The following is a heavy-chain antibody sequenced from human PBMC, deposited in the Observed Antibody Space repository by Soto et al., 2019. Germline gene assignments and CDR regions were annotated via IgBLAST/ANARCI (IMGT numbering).Heavy chain of an antibody. Sequence: GGSLRLSCAASGFTFSSYGMHWVRQAPGKGLEWVAVISYDGSNKYYADSVKGRFTISRDNSKNTLYLQMNSLRAEDTAVYYCAKLGTIFEDYYGMDVWGQGTTVTVSS. CDR3: AKLGTIFEDYYGMDV. D-gene: IGHD3-3*01. J-gene: IGHJ6*02. CDR1: GFTFSSYG. CDR2: ISYDGSNK. V-gene: IGHV3-30*18.